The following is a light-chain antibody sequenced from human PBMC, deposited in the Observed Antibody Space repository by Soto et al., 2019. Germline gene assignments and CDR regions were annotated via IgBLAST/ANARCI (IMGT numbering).Light chain of an antibody. V-gene: IGKV3-20*01. CDR1: QSVSSSF. Sequence: EIVLTQSPGTLSLSPGERSTLSCRASQSVSSSFLAWYQQRPGQAPELLIYGASNRATGIPDRFSGSGSGTDFTLTISRLEPEDIAVYYCQQFGRSPRTFGQGTKVDIK. CDR2: GAS. CDR3: QQFGRSPRT. J-gene: IGKJ1*01.